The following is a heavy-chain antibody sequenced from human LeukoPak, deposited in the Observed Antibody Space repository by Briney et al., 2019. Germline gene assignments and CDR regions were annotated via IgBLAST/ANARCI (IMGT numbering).Heavy chain of an antibody. CDR1: GGTFSSYA. V-gene: IGHV1-69*10. CDR2: IIPILGIA. D-gene: IGHD2-15*01. Sequence: SVKVSCKASGGTFSSYAISWGRQAPGQGLEWMGRIIPILGIANYAQKCQGRVTITADKSTSTAYMELSSLRSEDTAVYYCAREQGSSYCSGGSCYSGVPLGAFDIWGQGTMVTVSS. CDR3: AREQGSSYCSGGSCYSGVPLGAFDI. J-gene: IGHJ3*02.